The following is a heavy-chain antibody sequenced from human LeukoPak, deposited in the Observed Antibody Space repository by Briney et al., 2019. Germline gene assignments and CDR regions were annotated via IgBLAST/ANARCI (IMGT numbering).Heavy chain of an antibody. J-gene: IGHJ4*02. CDR2: IYYSGST. CDR3: ARFGGGGDGYNYFDY. V-gene: IGHV4-31*03. CDR1: GGSISSGGYY. Sequence: PSQTLSLTCTVSGGSISSGGYYWSWIRQHPGEGLEWIEYIYYSGSTYYNPSLKSRATISVDTSKNQFSLKLSSVTAADTAVYYCARFGGGGDGYNYFDYWGQGTLVTVSS. D-gene: IGHD5-24*01.